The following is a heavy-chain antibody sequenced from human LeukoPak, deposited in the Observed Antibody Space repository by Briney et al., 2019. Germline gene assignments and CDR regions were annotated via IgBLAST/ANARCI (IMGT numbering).Heavy chain of an antibody. CDR2: IYYNGNT. Sequence: SETLSLTCTVSSASTRSSNYYWGWIRQPPGKGLEWIGSIYYNGNTYYNPSLKSRVTISVDTSKNQFSLKLSSVTAADTAVYYCARERRDGYNLRAFDIWGEGTMVTVSS. V-gene: IGHV4-39*07. J-gene: IGHJ3*02. D-gene: IGHD5-24*01. CDR1: SASTRSSNYY. CDR3: ARERRDGYNLRAFDI.